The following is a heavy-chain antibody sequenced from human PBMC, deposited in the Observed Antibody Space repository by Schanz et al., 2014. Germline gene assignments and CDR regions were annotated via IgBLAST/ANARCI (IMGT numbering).Heavy chain of an antibody. D-gene: IGHD3-16*01. Sequence: QMQLVESGGGVVQPGRSLRLSCAASGFTFSNYAMHWVRQAPGKGPEWMAVISFDGSNKYYADSVKGRFTISRDNSKNTVYLQMNSLRPEDTIVYYCAKGGDGKQTFDIWGQGTMVTVSS. CDR3: AKGGDGKQTFDI. J-gene: IGHJ3*02. CDR2: ISFDGSNK. V-gene: IGHV3-30*18. CDR1: GFTFSNYA.